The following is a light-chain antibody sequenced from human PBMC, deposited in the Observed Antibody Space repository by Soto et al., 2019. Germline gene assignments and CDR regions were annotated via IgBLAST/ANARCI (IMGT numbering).Light chain of an antibody. V-gene: IGKV1-39*01. CDR3: QQSYNSPQT. CDR2: AAS. Sequence: DIQMTQATSSLSASVGDRVTITCRASQSISSFLNWYQQKPVKPPRLLIYAASSLQSGVPSRFSGSGSGTDFTLTISSLQPEDFATYPCQQSYNSPQTFGRGTKVDIK. J-gene: IGKJ1*01. CDR1: QSISSF.